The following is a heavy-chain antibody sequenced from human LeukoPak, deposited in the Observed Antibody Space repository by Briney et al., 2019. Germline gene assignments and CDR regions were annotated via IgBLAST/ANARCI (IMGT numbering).Heavy chain of an antibody. CDR1: GGTFSSYA. D-gene: IGHD3-22*01. J-gene: IGHJ4*02. CDR3: ARGPPYYYDSSGYYHSRSWDY. CDR2: IIPILGIA. V-gene: IGHV1-69*04. Sequence: SVKVSCKASGGTFSSYAISWVRQAPGQGLEWMGRIIPILGIANYAQKFQGRVTITADKSTSTAYMELSSLRSDDTAVYYCARGPPYYYDSSGYYHSRSWDYWGQGTLVTVSS.